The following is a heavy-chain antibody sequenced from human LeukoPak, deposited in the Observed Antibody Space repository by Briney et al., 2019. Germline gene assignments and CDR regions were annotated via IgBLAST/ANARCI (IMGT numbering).Heavy chain of an antibody. CDR1: GFTFDDYA. CDR3: AKDRGRIGCYGMDV. CDR2: INVNGGTS. J-gene: IGHJ6*02. D-gene: IGHD1-14*01. V-gene: IGHV3-43*02. Sequence: GGSLRLSCAASGFTFDDYAMHWVRQAPGKGLEWVSLINVNGGTSYYADSVKGRFTISGDNSKSSLYLQMNSLRTEDTALYYCAKDRGRIGCYGMDVWGQGTTVTVSS.